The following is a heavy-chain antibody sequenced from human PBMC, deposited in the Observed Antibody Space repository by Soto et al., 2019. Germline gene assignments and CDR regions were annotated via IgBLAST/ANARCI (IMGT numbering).Heavy chain of an antibody. J-gene: IGHJ3*02. D-gene: IGHD2-2*01. V-gene: IGHV4-34*01. CDR1: GGSFSGYY. CDR3: ARATDIVVVPAAMHYAFDI. CDR2: INHSGST. Sequence: QVQLQQWGAGLLKPSETLSLTCAVYGGSFSGYYWSWIRQPPGKGLEWIGEINHSGSTNYNPSLKSRVTISVDTSKNQFTLKLSSLTAADTAVYYCARATDIVVVPAAMHYAFDIWGQGTMVTVSS.